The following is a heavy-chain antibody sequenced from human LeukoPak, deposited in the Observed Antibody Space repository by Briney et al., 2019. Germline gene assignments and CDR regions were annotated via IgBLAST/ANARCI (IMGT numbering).Heavy chain of an antibody. J-gene: IGHJ6*03. CDR1: GFTFSISD. CDR3: AELGITMIGGV. D-gene: IGHD3-10*02. V-gene: IGHV3-23*01. CDR2: ISGSGGST. Sequence: PGGSLRLSCAASGFTFSISDMSWVRQAPGKGLEWVSAISGSGGSTYYADSVKGRFTISRDNAKNSLYLQMNSLRAEDTAVYYFAELGITMIGGVWGKGTTVTISS.